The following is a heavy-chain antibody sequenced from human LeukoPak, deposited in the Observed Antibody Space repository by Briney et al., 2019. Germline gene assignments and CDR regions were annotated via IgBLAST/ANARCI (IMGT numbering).Heavy chain of an antibody. V-gene: IGHV3-66*01. CDR1: GFTVSSNY. D-gene: IGHD2-2*01. CDR3: ARGTNYYYGMDV. CDR2: IYSGSST. J-gene: IGHJ6*02. Sequence: GGSLRLSCAASGFTVSSNYMSWVRQAPGKGLEWVSVIYSGSSTYYADSVKGRFTISRDNSKNTLYLQMNSLRAEDTAVYYCARGTNYYYGMDVWGQGTTVTVS.